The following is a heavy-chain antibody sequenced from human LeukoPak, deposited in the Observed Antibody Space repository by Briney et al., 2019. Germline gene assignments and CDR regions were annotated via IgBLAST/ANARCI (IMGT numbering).Heavy chain of an antibody. CDR1: GFTFSSYA. CDR2: ISGSGGST. CDR3: AKDRYSYGWDYYFDY. J-gene: IGHJ4*02. D-gene: IGHD5-18*01. Sequence: GGSLRLSCAASGFTFSSYAMSWVRQAPGKGLEWVSAISGSGGSTYYADSVKGRFTITRDNSKNTLYLQMNSLRAEDTAVYYCAKDRYSYGWDYYFDYWGQGTLVTVSS. V-gene: IGHV3-23*01.